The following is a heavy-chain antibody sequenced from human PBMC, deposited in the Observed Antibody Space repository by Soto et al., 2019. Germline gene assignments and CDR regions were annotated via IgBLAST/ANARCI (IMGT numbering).Heavy chain of an antibody. Sequence: VESLKISCKGSGYNFTNYWIGWVRQVPGKGLESMGIIYPGDSDTRYSPSFQGQVTISADKSISTAYLQWSSLKASDTAMYYCAGGGVRGVITRTRDYYGMDVWGQGTTVTVS. J-gene: IGHJ6*02. CDR3: AGGGVRGVITRTRDYYGMDV. CDR2: IYPGDSDT. CDR1: GYNFTNYW. V-gene: IGHV5-51*01. D-gene: IGHD3-10*01.